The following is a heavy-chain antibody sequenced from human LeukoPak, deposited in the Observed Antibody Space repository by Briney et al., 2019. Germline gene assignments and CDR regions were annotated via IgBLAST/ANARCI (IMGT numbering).Heavy chain of an antibody. D-gene: IGHD3-10*01. V-gene: IGHV3-30*02. CDR3: AKRAGSAWSAGA. CDR1: GFTFSSYG. Sequence: PGGSLRLSCAASGFTFSSYGMRWVRQAPGKGLDWVAYIRNDASNTYYADSVKGRFSISRDNSKNTLYLQMNSLIPEDTAVYYCAKRAGSAWSAGAWGQGTLVTVSS. CDR2: IRNDASNT. J-gene: IGHJ5*02.